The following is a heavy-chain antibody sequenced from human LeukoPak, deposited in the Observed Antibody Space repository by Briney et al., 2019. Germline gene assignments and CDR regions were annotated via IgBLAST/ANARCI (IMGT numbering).Heavy chain of an antibody. CDR1: GFTFSSYA. Sequence: GGSLRLSCAASGFTFSSYAMTWVRQAPGKGLEWVSVISGSGGSTYYADSVKGRFTISRDNSKNTQYLQMNSLRGEDTAVYYCAKQLGYCSDGSCYFPYWGQGALVTVSS. CDR3: AKQLGYCSDGSCYFPY. D-gene: IGHD2-15*01. V-gene: IGHV3-23*01. CDR2: ISGSGGST. J-gene: IGHJ4*02.